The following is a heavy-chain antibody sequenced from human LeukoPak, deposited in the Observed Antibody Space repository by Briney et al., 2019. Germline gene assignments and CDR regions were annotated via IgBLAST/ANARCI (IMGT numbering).Heavy chain of an antibody. CDR2: ISGSGGST. CDR1: GFTFSSYA. J-gene: IGHJ4*02. Sequence: GGSLRLSCAASGFTFSSYAMSWVRQAPRKGLEWVSAISGSGGSTYYADSVKGRFTISRDNSKNTLYLQMNSLRAEDTAVYYCAKGQDYGDYFDYWGQGTLVTVSS. CDR3: AKGQDYGDYFDY. V-gene: IGHV3-23*01. D-gene: IGHD4-17*01.